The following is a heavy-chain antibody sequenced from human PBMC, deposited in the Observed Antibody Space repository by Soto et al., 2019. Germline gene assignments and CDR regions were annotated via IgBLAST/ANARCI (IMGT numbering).Heavy chain of an antibody. CDR2: IIPIFGTA. Sequence: QVQLVQSGAEVQKPGSSVTVSCKASGGTFSSYDISGVRQAPVQGIEWMGGIIPIFGTANYAQKFQGRVNIPADESTSTPYMELSSLRSEDTAVYYCARRNWDYYGMDVWGQGTTVTVSS. CDR1: GGTFSSYD. D-gene: IGHD7-27*01. CDR3: ARRNWDYYGMDV. J-gene: IGHJ6*02. V-gene: IGHV1-69*01.